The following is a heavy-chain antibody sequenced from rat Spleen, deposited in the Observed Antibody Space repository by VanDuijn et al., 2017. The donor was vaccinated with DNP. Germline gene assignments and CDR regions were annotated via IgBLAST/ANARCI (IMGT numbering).Heavy chain of an antibody. CDR1: GFTFSNYY. J-gene: IGHJ2*01. CDR3: TTGDPGYYFDY. V-gene: IGHV5-20*01. CDR2: ITNSGGGT. Sequence: EVQLVESGGGLVQPGRSLKLSCVASGFTFSNYYMAWVRQAPTKGLEWVASITNSGGGTYYRNSVKGRFTISRDNAKSSLYLQMDSLRSEDTATYYCTTGDPGYYFDYWGQGVMVTVSS. D-gene: IGHD1-4*01.